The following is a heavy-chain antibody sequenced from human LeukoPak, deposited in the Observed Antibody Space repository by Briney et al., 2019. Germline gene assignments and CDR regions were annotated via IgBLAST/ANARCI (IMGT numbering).Heavy chain of an antibody. CDR3: ARAGFRSGPWYFDL. CDR2: ISSSSSYI. D-gene: IGHD6-25*01. V-gene: IGHV3-21*04. J-gene: IGHJ2*01. CDR1: GFTFSSYR. Sequence: GGSLRLSCAASGFTFSSYRMNWVRQAPGKGLEWVSSISSSSSYIYYADSVKGRFTISRDNAKNSLYLQMNSLRVEDTAVYYCARAGFRSGPWYFDLWGRGTLVTVSS.